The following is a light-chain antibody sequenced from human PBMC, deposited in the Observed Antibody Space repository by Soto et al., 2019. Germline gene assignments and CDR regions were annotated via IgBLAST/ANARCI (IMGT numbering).Light chain of an antibody. CDR3: QQYGSSPLT. V-gene: IGKV3-20*01. CDR1: QSVSSN. CDR2: GAS. J-gene: IGKJ4*01. Sequence: EVVMTPSPVTLSVSPGERANVSCRASQSVSSNLAWYQQKPGQAPRLLIYGASSSATGIPGRFSGSGSGTDFPLTISRLQPEDFAVYYCQQYGSSPLTFGGGTKVDIK.